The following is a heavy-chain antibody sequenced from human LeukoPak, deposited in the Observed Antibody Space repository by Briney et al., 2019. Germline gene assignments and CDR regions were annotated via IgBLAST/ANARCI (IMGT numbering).Heavy chain of an antibody. CDR2: INPNSGGT. Sequence: ASVKVSCKASGYTFTTYPMNWVRQAPGQGLEWMGWINPNSGGTNYAQKFQGWVTMTRDTSISTAYMELSRLRSDDTAVYYCARDRSPIWELLRGYCFDYWGQGTLVTVSS. J-gene: IGHJ4*02. V-gene: IGHV1-2*04. CDR1: GYTFTTYP. CDR3: ARDRSPIWELLRGYCFDY. D-gene: IGHD1-26*01.